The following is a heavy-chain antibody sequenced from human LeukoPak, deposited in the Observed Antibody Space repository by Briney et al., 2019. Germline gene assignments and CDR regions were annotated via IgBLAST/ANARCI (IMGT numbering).Heavy chain of an antibody. V-gene: IGHV3-23*01. CDR3: AKSPRDSPYSGSYFGSDY. Sequence: PGGSLRLSCAASGFTFSTYGMHWVRQAPGKGLEWVSAISGSGGSTYYADSVKGRFTISRDNSKNTLYLQMNSLRAEDTAVYYCAKSPRDSPYSGSYFGSDYWGQGTLVTVSS. D-gene: IGHD1-26*01. J-gene: IGHJ4*02. CDR1: GFTFSTYG. CDR2: ISGSGGST.